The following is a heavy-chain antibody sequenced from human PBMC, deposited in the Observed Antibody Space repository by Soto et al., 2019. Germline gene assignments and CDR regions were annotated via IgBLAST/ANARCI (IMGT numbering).Heavy chain of an antibody. CDR3: ARYIPGVRYYGMDV. J-gene: IGHJ6*02. CDR2: IGESGTPT. D-gene: IGHD2-2*01. CDR1: GFTFSSYA. V-gene: IGHV3-23*01. Sequence: EVQLLESGGGLVQPGGSLRLSCAASGFTFSSYAMKWVRQAPGKGLEWVSLIGESGTPTYYADSVKGRFTISRDNSGNALFLEMYSLRAEDTAVYYCARYIPGVRYYGMDVWGQGTTVTVS.